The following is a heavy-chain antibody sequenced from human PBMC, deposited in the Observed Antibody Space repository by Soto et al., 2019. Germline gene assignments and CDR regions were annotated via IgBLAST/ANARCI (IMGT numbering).Heavy chain of an antibody. CDR1: GGSISSGGYS. Sequence: SETLSLTCAVSGGSISSGGYSWSWIRQPPGKGLEWIGYIYHSGSTYYNPSLKSRVTISVDRSKNQFSLKLSSVTAADTAVYYCARGTGTTYYYYYYGMDVWGQGTTVTVS. V-gene: IGHV4-30-2*01. D-gene: IGHD1-1*01. CDR2: IYHSGST. J-gene: IGHJ6*02. CDR3: ARGTGTTYYYYYYGMDV.